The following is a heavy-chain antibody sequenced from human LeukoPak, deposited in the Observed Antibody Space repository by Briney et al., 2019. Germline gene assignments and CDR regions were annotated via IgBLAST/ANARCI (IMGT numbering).Heavy chain of an antibody. D-gene: IGHD3-10*01. CDR1: GGSISSYY. CDR3: AAGGRGVHQNY. J-gene: IGHJ4*02. Sequence: SETLSLTCTVSGGSISSYYWSWIRQPPGKGLEWIGYIYYSGSTNYNPSLKSRVTISVDTSKNQFSLKLSSVTAADTAVYYCAAGGRGVHQNYWGQGTLVTVSS. CDR2: IYYSGST. V-gene: IGHV4-59*01.